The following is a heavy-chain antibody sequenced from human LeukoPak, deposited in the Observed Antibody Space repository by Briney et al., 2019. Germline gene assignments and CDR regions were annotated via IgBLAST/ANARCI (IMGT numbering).Heavy chain of an antibody. Sequence: ASVKVSCKAFGYTFTSNYMHWVRQAPGQGPEWMGVISPSGGSTTYAQKFQGRVTLTRDMSTSTDYLELSSLRSEDTAVYYCARGSTYSSSWYTYYYYYYMDVWGKGTTVTISS. CDR2: ISPSGGST. V-gene: IGHV1-46*01. D-gene: IGHD6-13*01. CDR3: ARGSTYSSSWYTYYYYYYMDV. J-gene: IGHJ6*03. CDR1: GYTFTSNY.